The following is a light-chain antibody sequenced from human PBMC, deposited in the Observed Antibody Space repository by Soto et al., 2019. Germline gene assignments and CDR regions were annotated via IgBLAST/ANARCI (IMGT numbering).Light chain of an antibody. J-gene: IGLJ2*01. CDR3: SSYRSRSTVV. V-gene: IGLV2-14*03. Sequence: QSALTQPASVSGSPGQSITISCTGTSNDVGGYNYVSWYQHHPGKAPKLMIYDVANRPSGVSNRFSGSKSGNTASLTISGLQAEDEADYYCSSYRSRSTVVFGGGTKLT. CDR2: DVA. CDR1: SNDVGGYNY.